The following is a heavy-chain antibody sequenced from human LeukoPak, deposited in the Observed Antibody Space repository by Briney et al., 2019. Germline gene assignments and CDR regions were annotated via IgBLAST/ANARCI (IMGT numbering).Heavy chain of an antibody. CDR1: GFTFSSYA. D-gene: IGHD1-26*01. V-gene: IGHV3-23*01. Sequence: GGSLRLSCAASGFTFSSYAMGWVRQAPGKGLEWVSSISGSGGSTYCADSVKGRFTISRDNSKNTLYLQMNSLRADDTAVYYCAKENGSYYGGADYWGQGTLVTVSS. CDR3: AKENGSYYGGADY. J-gene: IGHJ4*02. CDR2: ISGSGGST.